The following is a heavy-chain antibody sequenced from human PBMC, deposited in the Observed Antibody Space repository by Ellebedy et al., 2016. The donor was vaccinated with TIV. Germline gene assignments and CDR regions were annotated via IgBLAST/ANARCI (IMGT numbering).Heavy chain of an antibody. CDR1: GFTFSDHY. Sequence: GESLKISCAASGFTFSDHYMNWVRQAPGKGLEWVGFIRSKTYGGTTEYAWSVKGRFSISRDDSKNSVYLQMNSLKTEDTAGYYCARGNWYCDLWGRGTLVTVSA. CDR2: IRSKTYGGTT. CDR3: ARGNWYCDL. V-gene: IGHV3-72*01. J-gene: IGHJ2*01.